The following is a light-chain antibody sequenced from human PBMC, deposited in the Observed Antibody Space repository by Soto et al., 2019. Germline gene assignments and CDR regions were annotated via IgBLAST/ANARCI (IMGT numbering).Light chain of an antibody. CDR2: KAS. V-gene: IGKV1-5*03. J-gene: IGKJ2*01. CDR3: QQYTSYPHT. CDR1: QSISSW. Sequence: DIQMTQSPSTLSASVGDRVTITCRASQSISSWLAWYHQKPGKAPKLLIYKASSLESGVPSRFSGSGSGTEFTLTISSLQPDDFANYYCQQYTSYPHTFGQGTKLEIK.